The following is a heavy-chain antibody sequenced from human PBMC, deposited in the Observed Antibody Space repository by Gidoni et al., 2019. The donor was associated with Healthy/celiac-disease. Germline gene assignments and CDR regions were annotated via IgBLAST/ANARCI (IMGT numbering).Heavy chain of an antibody. CDR3: ARDPDGYSPTSPFDY. CDR1: VGTFSSYA. CDR2: IIPIFGTA. Sequence: QVQLVQSGAAVKKPGSSVKVSCKASVGTFSSYAISWVRQAPGQGLEWMGGIIPIFGTANYAQKFQGRVTITADESTSTAYMELSSLRSEDTAVYYCARDPDGYSPTSPFDYWGQGTLVTVSS. D-gene: IGHD5-18*01. J-gene: IGHJ4*02. V-gene: IGHV1-69*01.